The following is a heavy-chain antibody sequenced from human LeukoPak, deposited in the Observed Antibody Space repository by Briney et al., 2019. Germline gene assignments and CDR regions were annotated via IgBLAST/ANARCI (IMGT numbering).Heavy chain of an antibody. CDR1: GFTFSNAW. J-gene: IGHJ6*02. CDR2: IKSKTDGGTT. CDR3: TTDRFWSGPADYYYYGMDV. V-gene: IGHV3-15*01. Sequence: PGGSLRLSCAASGFTFSNAWMSWVRQAPGKGLEWVGRIKSKTDGGTTDYAAPAKGRFTISRDDSKNTLYLQMNSLKTEDTAVYYCTTDRFWSGPADYYYYGMDVWGQGTTVTVSS. D-gene: IGHD3-3*01.